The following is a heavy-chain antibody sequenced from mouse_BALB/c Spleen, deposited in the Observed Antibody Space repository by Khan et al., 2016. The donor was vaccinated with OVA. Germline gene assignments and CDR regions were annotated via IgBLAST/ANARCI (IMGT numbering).Heavy chain of an antibody. Sequence: QVQLQQPGAELVRPGASVKLSCKASGYTFTSYWMNWVKQRPGHGLEWIGRIDPSDSETHYNQMFKDKATLPVDKSSSTAYMQLSSLTSEDSAVYYGTRREKYGYDPSWFAYWGQGTLVTVSA. D-gene: IGHD2-2*01. J-gene: IGHJ3*01. CDR1: GYTFTSYW. CDR3: TRREKYGYDPSWFAY. V-gene: IGHV1-61*01. CDR2: IDPSDSET.